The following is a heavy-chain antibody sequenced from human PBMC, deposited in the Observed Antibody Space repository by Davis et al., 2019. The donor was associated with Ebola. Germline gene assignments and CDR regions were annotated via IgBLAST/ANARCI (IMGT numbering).Heavy chain of an antibody. Sequence: ASVKVSCKASGHTFTSDGITWVRQAPGQGLEWMGWISAYNGNTNYAQKLQGRVTMTTDTSTSTAYMELRSLRSDDTAVYYCARGITMIVGTHWFDPWGQGTLVTVSS. CDR1: GHTFTSDG. J-gene: IGHJ5*02. CDR2: ISAYNGNT. D-gene: IGHD3-22*01. CDR3: ARGITMIVGTHWFDP. V-gene: IGHV1-18*04.